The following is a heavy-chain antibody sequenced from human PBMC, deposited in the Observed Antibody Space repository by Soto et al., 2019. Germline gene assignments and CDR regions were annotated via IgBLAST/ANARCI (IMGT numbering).Heavy chain of an antibody. CDR3: ARSVFP. CDR2: FDYSGST. J-gene: IGHJ5*02. CDR1: GGSIRTCGYY. V-gene: IGHV4-31*03. Sequence: QVQLQESGPGLVKPSQTLALTCTVSGGSIRTCGYYWNWIRQHPGQGLEWIGYFDYSGSTYYNPSLKSRVNISVNTSKNQVYLKLSSVTAADTGVYYCARSVFPWGQGTLVTVSS.